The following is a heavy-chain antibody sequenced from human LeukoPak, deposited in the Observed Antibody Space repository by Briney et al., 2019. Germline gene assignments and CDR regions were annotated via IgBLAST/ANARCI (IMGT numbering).Heavy chain of an antibody. CDR1: GGSISHYY. V-gene: IGHV4-59*01. J-gene: IGHJ4*02. Sequence: SETLSLTCTVSGGSISHYYWSWIRQPPGKGLEWIGYIYYSGSTNYNPSLKSRVTISVDTSKNQFSLKLRSVTAADTAVYYCARVTYYYGSGSQTPHFDYWGQGTLVTVSS. D-gene: IGHD3-10*01. CDR2: IYYSGST. CDR3: ARVTYYYGSGSQTPHFDY.